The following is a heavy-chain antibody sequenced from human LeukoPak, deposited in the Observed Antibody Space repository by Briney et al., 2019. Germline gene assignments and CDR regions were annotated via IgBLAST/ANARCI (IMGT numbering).Heavy chain of an antibody. V-gene: IGHV4-4*07. CDR1: GGSISSYY. J-gene: IGHJ6*03. Sequence: SETLSLTCTVSGGSISSYYWSWIRQPAGKGLEWIGRIYTSGSTNYNPSLKSRVTISVDTSKNQFSLKLSSVTAADTAVYYCATAGTEDYYYYYYMDVWGKGTTVTVSS. D-gene: IGHD6-13*01. CDR2: IYTSGST. CDR3: ATAGTEDYYYYYYMDV.